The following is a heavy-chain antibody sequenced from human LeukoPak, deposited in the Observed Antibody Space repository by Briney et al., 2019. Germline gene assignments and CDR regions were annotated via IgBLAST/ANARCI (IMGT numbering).Heavy chain of an antibody. CDR2: ISYGGSNK. CDR1: GFTFSSYG. CDR3: AKDSIAAAGTNY. J-gene: IGHJ4*02. V-gene: IGHV3-30*18. D-gene: IGHD6-13*01. Sequence: GFPRLSCAASGFTFSSYGMHWVRQAPGKGLEWVAVISYGGSNKYYADSVKGRFTISRDNSKNTLYLQMNSLRAEDTAVYYCAKDSIAAAGTNYWGQGTLVTVSS.